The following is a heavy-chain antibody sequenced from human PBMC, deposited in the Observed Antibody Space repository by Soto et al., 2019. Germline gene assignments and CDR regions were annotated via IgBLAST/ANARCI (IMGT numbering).Heavy chain of an antibody. Sequence: SGESLKISCKGSGYSFTSYWIAWVRQMPGKGLEWMGVIYPGDSETKYRPSFQGQVTFSADKSISTAYLQWSSLKASDTAMYYCARHSGSYYDFWGREPWSPSPQ. D-gene: IGHD1-26*01. V-gene: IGHV5-51*01. CDR3: ARHSGSYYDF. CDR2: IYPGDSET. CDR1: GYSFTSYW. J-gene: IGHJ4*02.